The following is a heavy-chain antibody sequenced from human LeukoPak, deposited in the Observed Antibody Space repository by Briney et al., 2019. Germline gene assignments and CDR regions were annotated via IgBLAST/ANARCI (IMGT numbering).Heavy chain of an antibody. CDR3: ARDRVVVVPAANGGNYYYYMDV. CDR2: ISGSGGST. D-gene: IGHD2-2*01. J-gene: IGHJ6*03. V-gene: IGHV3-23*01. CDR1: GFTFSSYA. Sequence: PGGSLRLSCAASGFTFSSYAMSWVRQAPGKGLEWVSAISGSGGSTYYADSVKGRFTISRDNSKNTLYLQMNSLRAEDTAVYYCARDRVVVVPAANGGNYYYYMDVWGKGTTVTVSS.